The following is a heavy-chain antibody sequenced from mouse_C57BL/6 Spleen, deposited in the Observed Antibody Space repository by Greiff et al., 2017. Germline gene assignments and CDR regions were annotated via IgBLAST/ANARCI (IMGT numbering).Heavy chain of an antibody. D-gene: IGHD1-1*01. J-gene: IGHJ1*03. CDR3: SHYYGSCYFWYFDV. CDR1: GYTFTDYN. CDR2: INPNNGGT. V-gene: IGHV1-22*01. Sequence: DVKLQESGPELVKPGASVKMSCKASGYTFTDYNMHWVKQSHGKSLEWIGYINPNNGGTSYNQKFKGKATLTVNKSSSTAYMELRSLTSEDSAVYYCSHYYGSCYFWYFDVWGTGTTVTVSS.